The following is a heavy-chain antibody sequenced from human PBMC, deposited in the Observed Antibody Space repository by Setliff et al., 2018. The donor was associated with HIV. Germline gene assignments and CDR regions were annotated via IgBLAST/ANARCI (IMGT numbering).Heavy chain of an antibody. Sequence: SETLSLTCAVYGGSFSGYYWSWIRQSLGKGLDWIGEINHSGSTNYSPSLKSRVTISVDTSKNQFSLKVTSVTAADTAVYYCARDMMYHYDRSGSFGYFGPWGQGTQVTVSS. D-gene: IGHD3-22*01. CDR3: ARDMMYHYDRSGSFGYFGP. CDR2: INHSGST. V-gene: IGHV4-34*01. CDR1: GGSFSGYY. J-gene: IGHJ5*02.